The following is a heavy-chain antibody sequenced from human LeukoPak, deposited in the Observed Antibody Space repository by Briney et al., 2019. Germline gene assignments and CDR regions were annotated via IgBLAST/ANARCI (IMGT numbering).Heavy chain of an antibody. Sequence: SETLSLTCTVSGGSISSYYWSWIRQPPGKGLEWIGYIYYSGSTNYNPSLKSRVTISVDTSKNQFSLKLSSVTAADTAVYYCARLTPKYYYDSSGPHGAFDIWGQGTMVTVSS. CDR3: ARLTPKYYYDSSGPHGAFDI. CDR2: IYYSGST. J-gene: IGHJ3*02. D-gene: IGHD3-22*01. CDR1: GGSISSYY. V-gene: IGHV4-59*01.